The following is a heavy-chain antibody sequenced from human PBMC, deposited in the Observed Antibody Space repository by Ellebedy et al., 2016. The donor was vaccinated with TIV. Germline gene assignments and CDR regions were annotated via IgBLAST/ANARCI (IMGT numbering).Heavy chain of an antibody. J-gene: IGHJ4*02. V-gene: IGHV3-9*01. CDR1: GFTFDDYA. Sequence: SLKISCAASGFTFDDYAMHWVRQAPGKGLEWVSGISWNSGSIGYADSVKGRFTISRDNAKNSLYLQMNSLRAEDTALYYCAKDSPSGNSAFDYWGQGTLVTVSS. CDR2: ISWNSGSI. D-gene: IGHD4-23*01. CDR3: AKDSPSGNSAFDY.